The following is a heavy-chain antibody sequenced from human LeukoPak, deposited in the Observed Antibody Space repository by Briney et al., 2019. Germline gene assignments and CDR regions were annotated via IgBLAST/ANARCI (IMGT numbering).Heavy chain of an antibody. CDR3: ARDLRGLDAFDI. Sequence: GGSLRLSCAASGFSLSIYSMNWVRQAPGKGLEWVSCISSSSSHIYYSDSVKGRFTISRDNAKNSLYLQMNSLTAEDTAVYFCARDLRGLDAFDIWDQGTMVTVSS. CDR1: GFSLSIYS. V-gene: IGHV3-21*01. J-gene: IGHJ3*02. CDR2: ISSSSSHI.